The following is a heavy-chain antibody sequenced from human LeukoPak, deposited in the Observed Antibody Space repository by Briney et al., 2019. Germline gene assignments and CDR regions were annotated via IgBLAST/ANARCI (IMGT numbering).Heavy chain of an antibody. CDR2: ISYDGSNK. CDR3: ARYCTNGVCYNGMDY. CDR1: GFTFSSYA. Sequence: GGSLRLSCAASGFTFSSYAMHWVRQAPGKGLEWVAVISYDGSNKCYADSVKGRFTISRDNSKNTLYLQMNSLRAEGTAVYYCARYCTNGVCYNGMDYWGQGTLVTVSS. J-gene: IGHJ4*02. D-gene: IGHD2-8*01. V-gene: IGHV3-30-3*01.